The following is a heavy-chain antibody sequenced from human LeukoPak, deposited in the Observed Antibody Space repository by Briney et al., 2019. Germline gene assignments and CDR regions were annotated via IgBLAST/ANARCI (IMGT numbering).Heavy chain of an antibody. CDR2: IYHSGST. D-gene: IGHD1-26*01. CDR3: ARGAVSGSYYFDY. Sequence: SETLSLTCTVSRYSISSGYYWGWIRQPPGKGLEWIGSIYHSGSTYYNPSLKSRVTISVDTSKNQFSLKLSSVTAADTAVYYCARGAVSGSYYFDYWGQGTLVTVSS. J-gene: IGHJ4*02. V-gene: IGHV4-38-2*02. CDR1: RYSISSGYY.